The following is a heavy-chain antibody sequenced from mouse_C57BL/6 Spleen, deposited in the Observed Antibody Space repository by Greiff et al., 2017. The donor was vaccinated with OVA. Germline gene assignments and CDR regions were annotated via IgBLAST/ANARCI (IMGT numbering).Heavy chain of an antibody. Sequence: VQLVESGPGLVAPSQCLSISCTVSGFSLISYGVHWVRQPPGQGLEWLVVIWSDGSTTYNSALKSRLSIRKANSTSQVFVKMNSLQTDDAAMYYGGRRGSFYAMDYWGQGTTVTVAS. D-gene: IGHD1-1*01. J-gene: IGHJ4*01. CDR1: GFSLISYG. CDR3: GRRGSFYAMDY. CDR2: IWSDGST. V-gene: IGHV2-6*03.